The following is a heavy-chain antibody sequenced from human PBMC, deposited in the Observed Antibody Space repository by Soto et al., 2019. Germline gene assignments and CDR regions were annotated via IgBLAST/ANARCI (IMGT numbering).Heavy chain of an antibody. CDR1: GFIFSNYG. Sequence: QVRLVESGGGVVQPGRSLRLSCAASGFIFSNYGMHWVRQAPGKGLEWVAVISYDGSNKYYADSVKGRFTISRDNFNITLFLQINSLRVEDTAVYYFAKALQWRVLGPYYWGQGTLVTVSS. CDR2: ISYDGSNK. D-gene: IGHD6-19*01. V-gene: IGHV3-30*18. CDR3: AKALQWRVLGPYY. J-gene: IGHJ4*02.